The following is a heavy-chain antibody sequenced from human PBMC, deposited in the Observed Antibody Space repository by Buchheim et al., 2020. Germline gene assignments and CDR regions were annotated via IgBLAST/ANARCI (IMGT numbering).Heavy chain of an antibody. J-gene: IGHJ6*02. D-gene: IGHD3-10*01. CDR2: INHSGST. Sequence: QVQLQQWGAGLLKPSETLSLTCAVYGGSFSGYYWSWIRQPPGKGLEWIGEINHSGSTNYNPSLKSRVTISVDTSKNQFSLTLSSVTAADTAVYYCARNMVRGVIRYYYYGMDVWGQGTT. V-gene: IGHV4-34*01. CDR3: ARNMVRGVIRYYYYGMDV. CDR1: GGSFSGYY.